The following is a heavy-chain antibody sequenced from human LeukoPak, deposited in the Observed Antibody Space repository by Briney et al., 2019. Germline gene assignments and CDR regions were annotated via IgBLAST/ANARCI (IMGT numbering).Heavy chain of an antibody. CDR3: ATRYCTISACRAASYKSFDV. CDR1: GFTFSSYW. Sequence: GGSLRLSCAASGFTFSSYWMTWVRQAPGKGLEWVANIKEDGGEGYYVDSVKGRFTVSRDNANNSLYLQLTSLRAEDTAVYYCATRYCTISACRAASYKSFDVWGKGATVTVSS. D-gene: IGHD2-8*01. V-gene: IGHV3-7*01. CDR2: IKEDGGEG. J-gene: IGHJ6*04.